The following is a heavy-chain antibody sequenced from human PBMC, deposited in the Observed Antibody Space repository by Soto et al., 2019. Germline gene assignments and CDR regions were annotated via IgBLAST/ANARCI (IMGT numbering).Heavy chain of an antibody. Sequence: PGRSRRLACAAWGLTCTSYAMNYVSQAPGKGLEWVSAISGSGGSTYYADSVKGRFTISRDNSKNTLYLQMNSLRAEDTALYYCAKDRPRRNSGYFFDYWGQGTPVTVPS. J-gene: IGHJ4*02. CDR2: ISGSGGST. D-gene: IGHD1-7*01. CDR1: GLTCTSYA. V-gene: IGHV3-23*01. CDR3: AKDRPRRNSGYFFDY.